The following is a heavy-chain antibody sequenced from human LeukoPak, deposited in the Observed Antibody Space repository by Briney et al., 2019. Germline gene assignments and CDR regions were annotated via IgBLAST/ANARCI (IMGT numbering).Heavy chain of an antibody. CDR1: GFTFSSYA. V-gene: IGHV3-23*01. D-gene: IGHD3-22*01. CDR3: ARYYDSSGYYRLYYFDY. CDR2: ISGSGGST. J-gene: IGHJ4*02. Sequence: GGSLRLSCAASGFTFSSYAMSWVRQAPGKGLEWVSAISGSGGSTYYADSAKGRFTISRDNSKNTLYLQMNSLRAEDTAVYYCARYYDSSGYYRLYYFDYWGQGTLVTVSS.